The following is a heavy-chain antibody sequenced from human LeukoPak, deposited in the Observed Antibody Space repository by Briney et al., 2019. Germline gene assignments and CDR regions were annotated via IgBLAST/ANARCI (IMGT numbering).Heavy chain of an antibody. CDR2: INHSGST. V-gene: IGHV4-34*01. CDR3: ARAPYCSSTSCYSPSYYYYYGMDV. D-gene: IGHD2-2*02. Sequence: SETLSLTCTVSGGSISSYYWSWIRQPPGKGLEWIGEINHSGSTNYNPSLKSRVTISVDTSKNQFSLKLSSVTAADTAVYYCARAPYCSSTSCYSPSYYYYYGMDVWGQGTTVTVSS. CDR1: GGSISSYY. J-gene: IGHJ6*02.